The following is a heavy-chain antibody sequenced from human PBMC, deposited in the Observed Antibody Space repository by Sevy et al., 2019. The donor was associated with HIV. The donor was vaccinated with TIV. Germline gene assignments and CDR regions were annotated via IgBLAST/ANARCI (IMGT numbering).Heavy chain of an antibody. CDR1: GFTFRNFG. D-gene: IGHD3-10*01. CDR3: ARGGSGDYYYYGVDV. J-gene: IGHJ6*02. V-gene: IGHV3-30*03. CDR2: VSYDGSSK. Sequence: GGSLRLSCVGSGFTFRNFGVHWLRQAPGKGLEWLSVVSYDGSSKYYVDSVKGRFIVSRDNSKNTLYLQMNSLRTEDTAVYYGARGGSGDYYYYGVDVWGQRTTVTVSS.